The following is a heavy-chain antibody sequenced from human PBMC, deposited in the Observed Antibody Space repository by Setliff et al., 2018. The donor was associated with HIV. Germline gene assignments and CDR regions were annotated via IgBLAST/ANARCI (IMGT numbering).Heavy chain of an antibody. CDR3: ARGGTSSNWFDP. J-gene: IGHJ5*02. D-gene: IGHD2-2*01. CDR1: GGSISSHY. CDR2: IYYNGIT. V-gene: IGHV4-59*11. Sequence: SETLSLTCTVSGGSISSHYWSWIRQPPGKGLEWIGSIYYNGITNYNPSLKSRVTVSVDTSKNQFSLKLTSLTAADTAVYYCARGGTSSNWFDPWGQGTLVTVSS.